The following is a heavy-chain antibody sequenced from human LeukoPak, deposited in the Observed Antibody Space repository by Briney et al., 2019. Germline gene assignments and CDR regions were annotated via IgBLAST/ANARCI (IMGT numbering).Heavy chain of an antibody. CDR3: ARAPTYYYDSSGYPDAFDI. V-gene: IGHV4-39*07. CDR2: IYYSGST. J-gene: IGHJ3*02. D-gene: IGHD3-22*01. CDR1: GGSISSSSYY. Sequence: PSETLSLTCTVSGGSISSSSYYWGWIRQPPGKGLEWIGSIYYSGSTYYNPSLKSRVTISVDTSKNQFSLKLSSVTAADTAVYYCARAPTYYYDSSGYPDAFDIWGQGTMVTVSS.